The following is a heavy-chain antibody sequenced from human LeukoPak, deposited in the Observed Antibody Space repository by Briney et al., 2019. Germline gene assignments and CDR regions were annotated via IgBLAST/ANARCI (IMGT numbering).Heavy chain of an antibody. Sequence: PGGSLRLSCAVSGLTFSSYAMTWVRQAPGKGLEWVSAISGSGRSTYYADSVKGRFTISRDNSKNTLYLQMNSLRAEDTAVYYCARGVWSGWYYFDYWGQGTLVTVSS. CDR3: ARGVWSGWYYFDY. V-gene: IGHV3-23*01. J-gene: IGHJ4*02. CDR1: GLTFSSYA. D-gene: IGHD6-19*01. CDR2: ISGSGRST.